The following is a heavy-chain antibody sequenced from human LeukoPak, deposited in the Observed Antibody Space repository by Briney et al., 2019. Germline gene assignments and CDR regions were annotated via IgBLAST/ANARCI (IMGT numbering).Heavy chain of an antibody. CDR1: GFTFSSYA. CDR2: ISGSGGST. V-gene: IGHV3-23*01. D-gene: IGHD6-19*01. J-gene: IGHJ4*02. CDR3: ATNRGSGWYYFDY. Sequence: PGGSLRLSCAASGFTFSSYAMSWVRQAPGKGLEWVSAISGSGGSTYYADSVKGRFTISRDNSKNTLYLQMNSLRAEDTAVYYCATNRGSGWYYFDYWAREPWSPSPQ.